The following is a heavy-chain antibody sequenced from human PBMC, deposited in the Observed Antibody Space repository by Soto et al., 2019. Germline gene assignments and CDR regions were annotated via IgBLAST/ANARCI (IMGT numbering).Heavy chain of an antibody. CDR2: ISYDGSNK. CDR1: GFTFSSYG. J-gene: IGHJ4*02. V-gene: IGHV3-30*18. D-gene: IGHD1-1*01. CDR3: AKDRTRAGYFDY. Sequence: VGSLRLSCAASGFTFSSYGTHWVRQAPGKGLEWVAVISYDGSNKYYADSVKGRFTISRDNSKNTLYLQMNSLRAEDTAVYYCAKDRTRAGYFDYWGQGTLVTVSS.